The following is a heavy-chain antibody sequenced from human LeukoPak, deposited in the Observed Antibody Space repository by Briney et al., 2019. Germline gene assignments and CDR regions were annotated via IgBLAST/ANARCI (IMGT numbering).Heavy chain of an antibody. CDR2: IYSGGST. J-gene: IGHJ5*02. Sequence: PEGSLRLSCAASGFTVSSNYMSWVRQAPGKGLEWVSVIYSGGSTYYADSVKGRFTISRDNSKNTLYLQMNSLRAEDTAVYYCARVRYLNWFDPWGQGTLVTVSS. CDR1: GFTVSSNY. V-gene: IGHV3-53*01. D-gene: IGHD1-26*01. CDR3: ARVRYLNWFDP.